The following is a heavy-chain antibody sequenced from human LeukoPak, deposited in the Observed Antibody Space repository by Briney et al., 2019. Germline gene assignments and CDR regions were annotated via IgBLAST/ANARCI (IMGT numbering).Heavy chain of an antibody. CDR1: GFTFSSYA. CDR3: AKDLPKLGYQLFGVDI. J-gene: IGHJ3*02. V-gene: IGHV3-23*01. D-gene: IGHD2-2*01. Sequence: GGSLRLSCAASGFTFSSYAMSWVRQAPGKGLEWVSAISGSGGSTYYADSVKGRFTISRDNSKNTLYLQMNSLRAEDTAVYYCAKDLPKLGYQLFGVDIWGQGTMVTVSS. CDR2: ISGSGGST.